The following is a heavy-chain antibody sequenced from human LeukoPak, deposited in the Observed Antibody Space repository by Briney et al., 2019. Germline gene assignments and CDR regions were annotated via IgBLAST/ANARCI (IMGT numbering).Heavy chain of an antibody. Sequence: PGGSLRLSCAASGFTVSSNYMSWVRQAPGKGLEWVSSISSSSSYIYYADSVKGRFTISRDNAKNSLYLQMNSLRAEDTALYHCARGTHPDYWGQGTLVTVSS. V-gene: IGHV3-21*04. CDR3: ARGTHPDY. CDR1: GFTVSSNY. J-gene: IGHJ4*02. D-gene: IGHD3-10*01. CDR2: ISSSSSYI.